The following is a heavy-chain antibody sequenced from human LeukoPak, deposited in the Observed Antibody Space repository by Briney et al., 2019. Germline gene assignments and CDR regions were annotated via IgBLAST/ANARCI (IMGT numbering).Heavy chain of an antibody. CDR1: GFSFSTRGMC. V-gene: IGHV2-70*20. D-gene: IGHD3-9*01. J-gene: IGHJ4*02. Sequence: SGPTLVHPTQTLTLTCTFSGFSFSTRGMCVSWVCQPSRKALEWLALIDCDEDKYYSASLKTRLTISKDTSKNQVVLTMTNMDPVDTATYYCARIRCFDWLFDYWGQGTLVTVSS. CDR2: IDCDEDK. CDR3: ARIRCFDWLFDY.